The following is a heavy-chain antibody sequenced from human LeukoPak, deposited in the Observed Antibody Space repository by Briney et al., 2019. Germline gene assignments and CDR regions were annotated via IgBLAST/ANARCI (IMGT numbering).Heavy chain of an antibody. CDR1: GFTFSSYW. CDR2: IKQDGSDN. J-gene: IGHJ2*01. D-gene: IGHD2-8*01. V-gene: IGHV3-7*01. Sequence: GGSLRLSCAASGFTFSSYWMSWVRQAPGKALEWVANIKQDGSDNYYVDSVKGRFTISRDNAKNSLYLQMNSLRAEDTAVYYCARAPTYCTNGVCRRYFDLWGRGTLVTVSS. CDR3: ARAPTYCTNGVCRRYFDL.